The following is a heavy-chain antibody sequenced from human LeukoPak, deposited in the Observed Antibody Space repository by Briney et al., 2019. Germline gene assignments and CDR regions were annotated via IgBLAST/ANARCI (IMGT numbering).Heavy chain of an antibody. CDR3: ARVGRGDHTWGSYYCDH. D-gene: IGHD3-16*01. CDR1: GDSFSSYH. CDR2: ISSGGRT. Sequence: PSETLSLTCTVSGDSFSSYHWSWRRQPPGKGLEWIGYISSGGRTSYNPSLQSRVSISVDTSKNQFSLELSSVTAADTAVYYCARVGRGDHTWGSYYCDHWGQGTLVSVSS. V-gene: IGHV4-59*01. J-gene: IGHJ4*02.